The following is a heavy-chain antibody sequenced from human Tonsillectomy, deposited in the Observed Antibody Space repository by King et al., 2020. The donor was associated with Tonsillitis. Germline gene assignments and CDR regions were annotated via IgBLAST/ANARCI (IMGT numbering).Heavy chain of an antibody. CDR3: ARHATGTTGGVDY. D-gene: IGHD1-1*01. Sequence: QLVQSGAEVRKPGESLKISCKGSGYRFTTYWIGWVRQMPGKGLEWMGIIYPSDSDTRYSPSFQGQVTISADKSIDTAYLQWSSLKASDTAMYYFARHATGTTGGVDYWGQGTLVTVSS. CDR1: GYRFTTYW. J-gene: IGHJ4*02. V-gene: IGHV5-51*01. CDR2: IYPSDSDT.